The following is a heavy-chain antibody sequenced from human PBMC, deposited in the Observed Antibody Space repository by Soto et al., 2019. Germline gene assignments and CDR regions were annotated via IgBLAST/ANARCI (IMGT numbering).Heavy chain of an antibody. J-gene: IGHJ4*02. D-gene: IGHD6-19*01. V-gene: IGHV4-31*03. CDR3: ARVEWLAKATYYFDY. CDR2: IYYSGST. Sequence: LSLTCTVSGGSISSGGYYWSWIRQHPGKGLEWIGYIYYSGSTYYNPSLKSRVTISVDTSKNQFSLKLSSVTAADTAVYYCARVEWLAKATYYFDYWGQGTLVTVSS. CDR1: GGSISSGGYY.